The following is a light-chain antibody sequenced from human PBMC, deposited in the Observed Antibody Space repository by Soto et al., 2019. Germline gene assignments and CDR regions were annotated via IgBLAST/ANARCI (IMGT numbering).Light chain of an antibody. CDR1: QSISSW. CDR3: QQYNSYLYT. Sequence: DIQVTQSPPTLSASVGDRVTITCRASQSISSWLAWYQQKPGKAPNLLIYDASSLKSGVPSRFSGSGSGTEFTLTISSLQPDDFATYYCQQYNSYLYTFGQGTKLEIK. CDR2: DAS. J-gene: IGKJ2*01. V-gene: IGKV1-5*01.